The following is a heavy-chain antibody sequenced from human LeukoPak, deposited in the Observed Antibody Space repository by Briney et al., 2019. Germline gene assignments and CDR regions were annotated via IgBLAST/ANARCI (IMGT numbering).Heavy chain of an antibody. D-gene: IGHD6-6*01. CDR2: INSDGSST. J-gene: IGHJ4*02. CDR1: GFTFSSYW. V-gene: IGHV3-74*01. CDR3: AREKPSSIAARFDY. Sequence: GGSLRLSCAASGFTFSSYWMHWVRQAPGKGLVWVSRINSDGSSTSYADSVKGRFTISRDNAKNTLYLQMNSLRAEDTAVYYCAREKPSSIAARFDYWGQGTLVTVSS.